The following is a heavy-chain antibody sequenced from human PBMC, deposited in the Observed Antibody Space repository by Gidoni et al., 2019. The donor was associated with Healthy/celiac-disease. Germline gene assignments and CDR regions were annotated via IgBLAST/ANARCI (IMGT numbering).Heavy chain of an antibody. Sequence: QLQLQESGPGLVKPSETLSLTCTVPGGSISSSSYYWGWIRQPPGKGLEWIGCIYYSGSTYYNPSLKSRVTISVDTSKNQFSLKLSSVTAADTAVYYCARSHCTNGVCYAEYFQHWGQGTLVTVSS. J-gene: IGHJ1*01. CDR2: IYYSGST. V-gene: IGHV4-39*01. D-gene: IGHD2-8*01. CDR3: ARSHCTNGVCYAEYFQH. CDR1: GGSISSSSYY.